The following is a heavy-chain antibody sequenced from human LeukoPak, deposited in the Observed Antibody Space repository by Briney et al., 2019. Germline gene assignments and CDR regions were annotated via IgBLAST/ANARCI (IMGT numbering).Heavy chain of an antibody. V-gene: IGHV4-59*01. J-gene: IGHJ4*02. CDR2: INYSGST. CDR1: GGSISSYY. Sequence: PSETLSLTCTVSGGSISSYYWNWIRQPPGKGLEWIGNINYSGSTNYNPSLKSRVTISVDTSKNQFSLKVSSVSAADTAVYYCARGSSSWPYYFDYWGQGTPVTASS. D-gene: IGHD6-13*01. CDR3: ARGSSSWPYYFDY.